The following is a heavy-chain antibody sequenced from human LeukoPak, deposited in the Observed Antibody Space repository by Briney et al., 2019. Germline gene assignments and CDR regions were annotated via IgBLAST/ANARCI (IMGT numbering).Heavy chain of an antibody. D-gene: IGHD6-19*01. CDR3: ASGRYSSGCPDY. J-gene: IGHJ4*02. CDR1: GYTFTSYG. V-gene: IGHV1-18*01. CDR2: ISAYNGNT. Sequence: ASVNVSCKASGYTFTSYGISWVRQAPGQGLEWMGWISAYNGNTSYAQKLQGRVTMTTDTSTSTAYMELRSLRSDDTAVYYCASGRYSSGCPDYWGQGTLVTVSS.